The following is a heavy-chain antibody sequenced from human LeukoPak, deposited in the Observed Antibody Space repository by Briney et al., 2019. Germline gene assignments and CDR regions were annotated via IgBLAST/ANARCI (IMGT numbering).Heavy chain of an antibody. J-gene: IGHJ4*02. CDR1: GFTFSSYA. CDR2: ISGSGDST. CDR3: ARDPSYSENLDY. D-gene: IGHD1-26*01. V-gene: IGHV3-23*01. Sequence: GGSLRLSCAASGFTFSSYAMSWVRQAPGKGLELVSAISGSGDSTYYADSVKGRFTISRDNSKNTLYLQMNSLRAEDTAVYYCARDPSYSENLDYWGQGTLVTVSS.